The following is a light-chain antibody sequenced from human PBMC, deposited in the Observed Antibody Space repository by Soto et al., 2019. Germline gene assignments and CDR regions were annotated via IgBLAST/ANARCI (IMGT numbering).Light chain of an antibody. Sequence: QSGVAQPRSLSFSPGQSVTISCTGTSNDLGRYNYVTWYQQHPGGAPKLVMYDVAQRPAGVSDRLSGDKSGKTASLTISGLQADDEATYYCCSYAGSDALVFGSGTKVTVL. V-gene: IGLV2-11*01. J-gene: IGLJ1*01. CDR3: CSYAGSDALV. CDR2: DVA. CDR1: SNDLGRYNY.